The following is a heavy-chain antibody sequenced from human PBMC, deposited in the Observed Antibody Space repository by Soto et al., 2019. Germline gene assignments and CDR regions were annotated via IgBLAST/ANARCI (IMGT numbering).Heavy chain of an antibody. CDR3: ARSVAVPGAHIDY. J-gene: IGHJ4*02. CDR1: VGSISSGGYS. Sequence: PSETLSHTCAVSVGSISSGGYSGSWIRQPPGKGLEWIGYIYHSGSTYYNPSLKSRVSISVDTSKNEFSLRLSSVTAADTAVYFCARSVAVPGAHIDYWGQGTQVTVSS. D-gene: IGHD6-19*01. V-gene: IGHV4-30-2*02. CDR2: IYHSGST.